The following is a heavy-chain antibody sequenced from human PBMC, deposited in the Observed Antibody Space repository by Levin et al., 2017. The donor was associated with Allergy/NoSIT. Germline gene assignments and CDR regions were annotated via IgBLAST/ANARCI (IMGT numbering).Heavy chain of an antibody. CDR1: GFTFSSYW. CDR3: ASAVLTARTFDF. Sequence: GESLKISCAASGFTFSSYWMHWVRQVPGKGLVWVSRINSNGSSTAYADSVKGRFTISRDNAKNTLYLQMNSLRDEDTAVYYCASAVLTARTFDFWGQGTLVTVSS. V-gene: IGHV3-74*01. J-gene: IGHJ4*02. D-gene: IGHD2-21*02. CDR2: INSNGSST.